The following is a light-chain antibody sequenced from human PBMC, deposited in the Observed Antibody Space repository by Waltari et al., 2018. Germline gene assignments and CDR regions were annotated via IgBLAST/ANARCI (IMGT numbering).Light chain of an antibody. Sequence: QSALTQPASVSGSPGQSITISCTGTSSDVGDYNYVSWYQQNPGKAPKIILYDVIKRPSGVSNRFSGSKSGNTASLTISGLQAEDEADYYCCSYAGSSTPVVSGGGTKLTVL. CDR1: SSDVGDYNY. J-gene: IGLJ2*01. CDR3: CSYAGSSTPVV. CDR2: DVI. V-gene: IGLV2-23*02.